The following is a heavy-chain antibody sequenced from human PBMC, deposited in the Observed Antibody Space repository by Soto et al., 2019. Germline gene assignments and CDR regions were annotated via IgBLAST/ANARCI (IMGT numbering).Heavy chain of an antibody. CDR3: EPRKSGSFNIGAFDI. CDR2: ISKNGIDI. J-gene: IGHJ3*02. Sequence: PGGSLRLSCAASGFSFSTYEMNWVRQAPGKGLEWVSYISKNGIDIYYADSVKGRFTISRDNANNSLFLQMNSLRAEDTAVYYCEPRKSGSFNIGAFDIWGQGTMVTVSS. CDR1: GFSFSTYE. D-gene: IGHD3-10*01. V-gene: IGHV3-48*03.